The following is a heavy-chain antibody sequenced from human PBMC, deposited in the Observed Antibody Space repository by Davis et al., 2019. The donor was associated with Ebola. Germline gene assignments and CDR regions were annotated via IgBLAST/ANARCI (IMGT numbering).Heavy chain of an antibody. CDR1: GFTFSRYW. D-gene: IGHD6-13*01. CDR3: ARDRYSSSWLQGFDP. V-gene: IGHV3-74*01. J-gene: IGHJ5*02. Sequence: GESLKISCAASGFTFSRYWMHWVRQAPGKGLVWVSRIITDVSSTSYADSVKGRFTISRDNAKNTLYLQMNSLIAEDTAVYYCARDRYSSSWLQGFDPWGQGTLVTVSS. CDR2: IITDVSST.